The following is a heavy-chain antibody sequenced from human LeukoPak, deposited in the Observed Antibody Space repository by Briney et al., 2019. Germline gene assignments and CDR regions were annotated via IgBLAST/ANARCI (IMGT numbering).Heavy chain of an antibody. V-gene: IGHV4-59*01. CDR3: ARLTLYSYGNLDY. D-gene: IGHD5-18*01. CDR2: IYYSGST. J-gene: IGHJ4*02. CDR1: GGSISSNY. Sequence: PETLSLTCTVSGGSISSNYWSWIRQPPGKGLEWIGYIYYSGSTSYNPSLTSRVTISVDTSNNQFSLKLSSVTAADTAVYYCARLTLYSYGNLDYWGQGTLVTVSS.